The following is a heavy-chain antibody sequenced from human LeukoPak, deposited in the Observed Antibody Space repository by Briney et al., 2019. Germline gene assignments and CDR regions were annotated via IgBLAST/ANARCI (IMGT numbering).Heavy chain of an antibody. Sequence: GGSLRLSCAASGFTFSNYMMHWVRQAPGKGLEWVSSISSSSSYIYYADSVKGRFTISRDNAKNSLYLQMNSLRAEDTAVYYCARAIGDDYWGQGTLVTVSS. V-gene: IGHV3-21*01. D-gene: IGHD1-26*01. J-gene: IGHJ4*02. CDR3: ARAIGDDY. CDR1: GFTFSNYM. CDR2: ISSSSSYI.